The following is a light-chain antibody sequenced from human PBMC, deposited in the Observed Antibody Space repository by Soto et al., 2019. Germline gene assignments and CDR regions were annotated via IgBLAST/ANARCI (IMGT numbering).Light chain of an antibody. J-gene: IGLJ2*01. V-gene: IGLV4-69*01. CDR2: VNSDGSH. CDR3: QTWGTGIVV. Sequence: QLVLTQSPSASASLGASVKLTCTLSSGHTTYAIAWHQQQPEKGPRYLMKVNSDGSHSKGDGIPDRFSGSRSGAERYLTISSLRSEDEADYYCQTWGTGIVVFGGGTKLTVL. CDR1: SGHTTYA.